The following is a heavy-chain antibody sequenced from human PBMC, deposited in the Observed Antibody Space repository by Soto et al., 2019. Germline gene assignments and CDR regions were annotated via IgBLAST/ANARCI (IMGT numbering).Heavy chain of an antibody. CDR1: GGSFSGYY. Sequence: NPSETLSLTCAVYGGSFSGYYWSWIRQPPGKGLEWIGEINHSGSTNYNPSLKSRVTISVDTSKNQFSLKLSSVTAADTAVYYCARGVRAKLRFLEWLLANWFDPWGQGTLVTVSS. V-gene: IGHV4-34*01. CDR2: INHSGST. J-gene: IGHJ5*02. CDR3: ARGVRAKLRFLEWLLANWFDP. D-gene: IGHD3-3*01.